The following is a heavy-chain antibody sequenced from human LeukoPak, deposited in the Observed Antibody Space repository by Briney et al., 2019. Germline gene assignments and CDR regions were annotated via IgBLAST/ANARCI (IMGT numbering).Heavy chain of an antibody. CDR3: ATVVTPYLNYFDY. CDR2: ISGSGGST. J-gene: IGHJ4*02. Sequence: GGSLRLSCAASGFTFSSYAVSWVRQAPGKGLEWVSAISGSGGSTYYADSVKGRFTISRDNSKNTLYLQMNSLRAEDTAVYYCATVVTPYLNYFDYWGQGTLVTVSS. CDR1: GFTFSSYA. V-gene: IGHV3-23*01. D-gene: IGHD4-23*01.